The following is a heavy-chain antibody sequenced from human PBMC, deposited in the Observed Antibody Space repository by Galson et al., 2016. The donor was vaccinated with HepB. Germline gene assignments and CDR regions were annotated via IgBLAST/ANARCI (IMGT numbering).Heavy chain of an antibody. CDR1: GYSFTGYW. D-gene: IGHD1-26*01. CDR3: ARELDHSGSYLTAFDY. Sequence: QSGAEVKKPGESLQISCKASGYSFTGYWIGWVRRRPGKGLEWMGIIYPGDSDTRYSPSFPGQVTISADTSITTAYLQWSSLKASDTAMYYCARELDHSGSYLTAFDYWGQGTLVTVSS. CDR2: IYPGDSDT. J-gene: IGHJ4*02. V-gene: IGHV5-51*01.